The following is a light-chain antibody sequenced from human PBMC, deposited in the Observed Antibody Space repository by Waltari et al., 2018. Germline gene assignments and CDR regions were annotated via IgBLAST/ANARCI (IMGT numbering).Light chain of an antibody. Sequence: EIVMTHSPATLSVSPGERATLSCRASQSVSSNLAWYQQKPGQAPRLLIYGASTRATGIPARFSGSGSGTEFTLTISSLQSEDFAVYYCQQYNNWLRTFGQGTKLEIK. J-gene: IGKJ2*02. CDR1: QSVSSN. CDR2: GAS. V-gene: IGKV3-15*01. CDR3: QQYNNWLRT.